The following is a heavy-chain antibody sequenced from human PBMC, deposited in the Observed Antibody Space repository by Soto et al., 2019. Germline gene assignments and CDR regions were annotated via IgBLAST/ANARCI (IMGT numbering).Heavy chain of an antibody. Sequence: PGGSLRLSCAASGFTVNTSYMNWVRQAPGKGLEWVSVIYSGGSTNYADSVRGRFTISRDNSKNTLYLQMNSLRAEDTAMYYCARYFDAFDMWGQGTMVTVSS. CDR2: IYSGGST. J-gene: IGHJ3*02. V-gene: IGHV3-53*01. CDR3: ARYFDAFDM. CDR1: GFTVNTSY.